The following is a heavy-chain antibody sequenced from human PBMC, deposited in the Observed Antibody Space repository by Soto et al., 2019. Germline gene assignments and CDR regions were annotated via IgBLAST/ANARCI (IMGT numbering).Heavy chain of an antibody. V-gene: IGHV4-39*01. D-gene: IGHD2-2*01. CDR1: GGSISSSSYY. Sequence: SETLSLTCTVSGGSISSSSYYWGWIRQPPGKGLEWIGSIYYSGSTYYNPSLKSRVTISVDTSKNQFSLKLSSVTAADTAVYYCARHRSPIVVPAIRRYNWFDPWGQGTLVTVSS. CDR2: IYYSGST. J-gene: IGHJ5*02. CDR3: ARHRSPIVVPAIRRYNWFDP.